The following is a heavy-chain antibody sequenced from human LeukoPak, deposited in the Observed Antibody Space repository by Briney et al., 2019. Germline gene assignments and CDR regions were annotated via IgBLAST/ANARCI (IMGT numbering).Heavy chain of an antibody. Sequence: ASVKVSCKASGYTFTSYGISWVRQAPGQGLEWMGWISAYNGNTKYAQKLQGRVTMTRDTSTSTAYMELRSLRSDDTAVYYCAREVYSSGWYFGPGKWFDPWGQGTLVTVSS. CDR2: ISAYNGNT. D-gene: IGHD6-19*01. J-gene: IGHJ5*02. CDR1: GYTFTSYG. V-gene: IGHV1-18*01. CDR3: AREVYSSGWYFGPGKWFDP.